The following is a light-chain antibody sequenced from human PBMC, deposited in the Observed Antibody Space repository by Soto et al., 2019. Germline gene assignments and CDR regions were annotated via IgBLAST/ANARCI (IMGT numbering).Light chain of an antibody. Sequence: EIVITQSPVTLSVSPGERATLSCSAGQSVSSNLAWYQQKPGQAPRLLIYGASTRATGIPARFTGSGSGTEFTLTISRLQFDDSAVYYCQQYNNWWTFGQGTKVDIK. CDR1: QSVSSN. V-gene: IGKV3-15*01. CDR3: QQYNNWWT. CDR2: GAS. J-gene: IGKJ1*01.